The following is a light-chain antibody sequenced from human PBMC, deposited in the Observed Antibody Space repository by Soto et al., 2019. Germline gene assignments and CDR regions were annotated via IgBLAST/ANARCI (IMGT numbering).Light chain of an antibody. CDR3: QQYYIFPLT. Sequence: DLRMTQSPSSVSASVGDRVTITCRASEDIRNYLAWFQQKPGKAPKTLIYAASNFQSGVPPKFSCSGAGTEFTLTINGLEPEDFATYFCQQYYIFPLTFGGGTNVEI. J-gene: IGKJ4*01. CDR2: AAS. CDR1: EDIRNY. V-gene: IGKV1-16*02.